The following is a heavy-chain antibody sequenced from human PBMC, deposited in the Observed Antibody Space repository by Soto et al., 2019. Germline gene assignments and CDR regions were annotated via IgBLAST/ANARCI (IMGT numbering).Heavy chain of an antibody. J-gene: IGHJ4*02. D-gene: IGHD3-22*01. CDR3: AKDQYRFYDSSGYDY. Sequence: VSLRLSCAACGFTFSSYSMSWVRQAPGKGLEWVSAISGSGGSTYYADSVKGRFTISRDNSKNTLYLQMNSLRAEDTAVYYCAKDQYRFYDSSGYDYWGQGTLVTGSS. V-gene: IGHV3-23*01. CDR2: ISGSGGST. CDR1: GFTFSSYS.